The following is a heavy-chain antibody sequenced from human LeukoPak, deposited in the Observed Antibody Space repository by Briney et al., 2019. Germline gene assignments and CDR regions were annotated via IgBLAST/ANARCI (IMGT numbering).Heavy chain of an antibody. CDR1: GFTFSSYG. Sequence: PGGSLRLSCAASGFTFSSYGMSWVRQAPGKGLEWVSAISGSGGSTYYADSVKGRFTISRDNSKNTLYLQMNSLRAEDTAVYYCAKRWSGYHSSEVWGQGTLVTVSS. CDR3: AKRWSGYHSSEV. D-gene: IGHD3-3*01. CDR2: ISGSGGST. J-gene: IGHJ4*01. V-gene: IGHV3-23*01.